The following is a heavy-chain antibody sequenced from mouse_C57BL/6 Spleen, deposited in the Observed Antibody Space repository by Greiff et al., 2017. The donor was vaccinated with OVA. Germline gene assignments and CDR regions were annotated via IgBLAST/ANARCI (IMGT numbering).Heavy chain of an antibody. CDR2: IYPGDGDT. V-gene: IGHV1-80*01. CDR3: AGGNGDWFAY. D-gene: IGHD1-1*02. CDR1: GYAFSSYW. Sequence: QVHVKQSGAELVKPGASVKISCKASGYAFSSYWMNWVKQRPGKGLEWIGQIYPGDGDTNYNGKFKGKATLTADKSSSTAYMQLSSLTSEDSAVYFCAGGNGDWFAYWGQGTLVTVSA. J-gene: IGHJ3*01.